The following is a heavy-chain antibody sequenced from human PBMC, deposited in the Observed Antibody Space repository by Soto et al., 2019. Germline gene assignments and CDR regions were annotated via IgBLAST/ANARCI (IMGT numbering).Heavy chain of an antibody. D-gene: IGHD2-15*01. CDR1: GFTFSTYW. CDR3: ARDRGYCSGGTCYTVLDY. Sequence: EVQLVESGGGLVQPGGSLRLSCAASGFTFSTYWMNWVRQAPGKGLEWVANIKQDGGEKYYVDSVKGRFTISRDNAKSSLYLQMTSLRAGDTAVYYCARDRGYCSGGTCYTVLDYWGQGTLVTVSS. J-gene: IGHJ4*02. V-gene: IGHV3-7*01. CDR2: IKQDGGEK.